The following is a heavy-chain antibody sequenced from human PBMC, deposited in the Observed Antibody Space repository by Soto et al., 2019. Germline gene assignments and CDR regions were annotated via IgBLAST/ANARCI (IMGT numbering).Heavy chain of an antibody. CDR1: GFTFSSYA. V-gene: IGHV3-30-3*01. CDR2: ISYDGSNK. Sequence: QVQLVESGGGVVQPGRSLRLSCAASGFTFSSYAMHWVRQAPGKGLEWVAVISYDGSNKYYADSVKGRFTISRDNSKNTLYLQMNSLRAEDTAVYYCARGPDDRPYFDYCGQGTLVTVSS. J-gene: IGHJ4*02. CDR3: ARGPDDRPYFDY.